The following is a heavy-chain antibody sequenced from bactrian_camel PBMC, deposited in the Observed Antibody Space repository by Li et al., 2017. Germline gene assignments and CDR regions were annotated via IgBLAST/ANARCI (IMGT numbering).Heavy chain of an antibody. J-gene: IGHJ4*01. CDR1: GFAFSEYD. Sequence: HVQLVESGGGLVQPGGSLRLSCAASGFAFSEYDMSWIRQAPGKGDEWIAVSNDIDGRTHYADSVKGRFTISHDSAKNTLYPQMNSLESEDTAMYYCAAVASASMPYECYSGSYHYWGQGTQVTVS. CDR2: SNDIDGRT. D-gene: IGHD3*01. CDR3: AAVASASMPYECYSGSYHY. V-gene: IGHV3S1*01.